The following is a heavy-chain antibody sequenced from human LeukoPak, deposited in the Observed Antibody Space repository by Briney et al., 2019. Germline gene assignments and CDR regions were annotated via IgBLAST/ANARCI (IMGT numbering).Heavy chain of an antibody. CDR3: ARGRAKVAAANNWFDP. J-gene: IGHJ5*02. CDR1: GFTFSSYW. Sequence: PGGSLRLSCAASGFTFSSYWMSWVRQAPGKGLEWVANIKQDGSEKYYVDSVKGRFTISRDNAKNSLYLQMNSLRAEDTAVYYCARGRAKVAAANNWFDPWGKGTLVTVSS. D-gene: IGHD6-13*01. V-gene: IGHV3-7*01. CDR2: IKQDGSEK.